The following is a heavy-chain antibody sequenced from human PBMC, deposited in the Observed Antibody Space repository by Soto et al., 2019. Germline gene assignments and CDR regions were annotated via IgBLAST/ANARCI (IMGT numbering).Heavy chain of an antibody. J-gene: IGHJ4*02. V-gene: IGHV4-34*01. CDR1: GGSFSGYY. D-gene: IGHD6-19*01. Sequence: NPSETLSLTCAVYGGSFSGYYWSWIRQPPGKGLEWIGEINHSGSTNYNPSLKSRVTISVDTSKNQFSLKLSSVTAADTAVYYCARQGFSSGSRFDYWGPGTLVTVSS. CDR3: ARQGFSSGSRFDY. CDR2: INHSGST.